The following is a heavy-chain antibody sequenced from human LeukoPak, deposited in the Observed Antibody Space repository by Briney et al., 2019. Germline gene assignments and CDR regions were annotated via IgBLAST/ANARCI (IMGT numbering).Heavy chain of an antibody. D-gene: IGHD5-18*01. V-gene: IGHV3-48*01. CDR1: GITFSSYS. CDR3: ALGYNFGYQYFDF. Sequence: GGSLRLSCVASGITFSSYSMNWVRQAPGKGLEWVSYISSFSGTINYADSVKGRFTISRDNAKNSLYLQMNSLRAEDTAVYYCALGYNFGYQYFDFWGQGTLVTVSS. J-gene: IGHJ4*02. CDR2: ISSFSGTI.